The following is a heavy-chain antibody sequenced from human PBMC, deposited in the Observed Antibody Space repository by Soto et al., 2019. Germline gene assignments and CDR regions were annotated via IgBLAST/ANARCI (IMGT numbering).Heavy chain of an antibody. J-gene: IGHJ6*02. Sequence: ASVKVSCKASGYTFTRYGISWVRQAPGQGLEWMGWISGYNGDTNYAQKFQGRVTMTVDTSTTTAFMELTSLRAEDTAVYYCARLTSPLGYSYGRGYYYYGMDVWGQGTTVTVSS. CDR2: ISGYNGDT. V-gene: IGHV1-18*01. D-gene: IGHD5-18*01. CDR3: ARLTSPLGYSYGRGYYYYGMDV. CDR1: GYTFTRYG.